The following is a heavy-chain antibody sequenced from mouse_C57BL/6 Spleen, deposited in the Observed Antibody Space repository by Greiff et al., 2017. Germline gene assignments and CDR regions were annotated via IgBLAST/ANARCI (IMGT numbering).Heavy chain of an antibody. CDR2: IHPNSGST. V-gene: IGHV1-64*01. CDR3: SRWYDYDGFAY. J-gene: IGHJ3*01. Sequence: QVQLQQPGAELVKPGASVKLSCKASGYTFTSYWMHWVKQRPGQGLEWIGMIHPNSGSTNYNEKFKSKATLTVDKSSSTAYMQLRSLTSEDSAVXYCSRWYDYDGFAYWGQGTLVTVSA. D-gene: IGHD2-4*01. CDR1: GYTFTSYW.